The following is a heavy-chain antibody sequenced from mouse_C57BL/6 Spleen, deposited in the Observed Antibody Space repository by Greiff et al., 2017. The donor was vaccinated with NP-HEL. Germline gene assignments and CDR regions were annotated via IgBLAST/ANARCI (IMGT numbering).Heavy chain of an antibody. CDR1: GYSFTGYY. Sequence: VQLKQSGPELVKPGASVKISCKASGYSFTGYYMNWVKQSPEKSLEWIGEINPSTGGTTYNQKFKAKATLTVDKSSSTAYMQLKSLTSEDSAVYYCARGSSYPYYAMDYWGQGTSVTVSS. J-gene: IGHJ4*01. CDR3: ARGSSYPYYAMDY. D-gene: IGHD1-1*01. V-gene: IGHV1-42*01. CDR2: INPSTGGT.